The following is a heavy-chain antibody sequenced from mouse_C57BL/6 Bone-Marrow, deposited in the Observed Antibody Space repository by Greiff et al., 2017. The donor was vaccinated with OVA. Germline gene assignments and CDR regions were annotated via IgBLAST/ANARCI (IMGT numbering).Heavy chain of an antibody. V-gene: IGHV1-82*01. CDR1: GYAFSSSW. CDR3: ARGLAWFAY. J-gene: IGHJ3*01. CDR2: IYPGDGDT. Sequence: VQLQQSGPELVKPGASVKISCKASGYAFSSSWMNWVKQRPGKGLEWIGRIYPGDGDTNYNGKFKGKATLTADKSSSTAYMQLSSLTSEDSAVYFWARGLAWFAYWGQGTLVTVSA. D-gene: IGHD4-1*01.